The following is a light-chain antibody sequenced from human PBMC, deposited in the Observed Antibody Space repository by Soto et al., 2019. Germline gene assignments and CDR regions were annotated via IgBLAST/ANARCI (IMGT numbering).Light chain of an antibody. CDR3: QNYNSYSEA. CDR2: KAS. CDR1: QTISSW. J-gene: IGKJ1*01. Sequence: DIQMTQSPSTLSGSVGDRVTITGRASQTISSWLAWYQQKPGKAPKLLIYKASTLKSGVPSRFSGSGSGTEFTLTISSLQTDEFATYYCQNYNSYSEAFDQGTKVELK. V-gene: IGKV1-5*03.